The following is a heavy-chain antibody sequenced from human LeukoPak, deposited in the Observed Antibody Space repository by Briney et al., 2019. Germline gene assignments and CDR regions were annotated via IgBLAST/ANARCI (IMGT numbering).Heavy chain of an antibody. Sequence: PGGSLRLSCAASGFTFSSYAMSWVRQAPGKGLEWVSAISGSGGSTYYADSVKGRFTISRDNYQNTLYLQMSSLRVEDTAIYYCAKQSYARSLGEGGPGTLVTVSS. J-gene: IGHJ4*02. V-gene: IGHV3-23*01. CDR3: AKQSYARSLGE. CDR2: ISGSGGST. D-gene: IGHD2-8*01. CDR1: GFTFSSYA.